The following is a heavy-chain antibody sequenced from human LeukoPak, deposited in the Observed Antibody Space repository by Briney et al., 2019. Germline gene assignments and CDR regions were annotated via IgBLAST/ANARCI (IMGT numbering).Heavy chain of an antibody. CDR2: IYPSESP. CDR1: GVSINDYY. V-gene: IGHV4-4*07. D-gene: IGHD6-19*01. Sequence: SETLSLTCTVSGVSINDYYWTWIRQPAGKGLEWIGQIYPSESPKYNPSLESRVTMSVDTSKKHFSLQLTFVTVADTGVYCCARRASSTGWSFDSWGQGTQVTVSS. CDR3: ARRASSTGWSFDS. J-gene: IGHJ4*02.